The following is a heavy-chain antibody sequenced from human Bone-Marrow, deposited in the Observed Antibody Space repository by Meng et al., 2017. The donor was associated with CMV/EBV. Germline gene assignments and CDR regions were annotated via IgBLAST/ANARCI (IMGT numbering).Heavy chain of an antibody. D-gene: IGHD3-22*01. V-gene: IGHV4-38-2*02. Sequence: SETLSLTCTVSGYSISSGYYWSWIRQPPGKGLEWIGSIYHSGSTYYNPSLKSRVTISVDTSKNQFSLKLSSVTAADTAVYYCAREYSYDSSGYYEDAFDIWGQGTMVTVSS. CDR3: AREYSYDSSGYYEDAFDI. J-gene: IGHJ3*02. CDR2: IYHSGST. CDR1: GYSISSGYY.